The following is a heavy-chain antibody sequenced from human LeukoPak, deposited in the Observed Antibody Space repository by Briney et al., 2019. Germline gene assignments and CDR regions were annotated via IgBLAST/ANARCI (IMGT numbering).Heavy chain of an antibody. V-gene: IGHV3-33*06. J-gene: IGHJ3*01. CDR2: IWYDGSNK. Sequence: GRSLRLSCAASGFTFSSYGVHWVRQAPGKGLEWVAVIWYDGSNKYYADSVKGRFTISRDNSKNTLYLQMNSLRAEDTAVYYCAKDLLSGELGNWGQGTMVTVSS. D-gene: IGHD7-27*01. CDR3: AKDLLSGELGN. CDR1: GFTFSSYG.